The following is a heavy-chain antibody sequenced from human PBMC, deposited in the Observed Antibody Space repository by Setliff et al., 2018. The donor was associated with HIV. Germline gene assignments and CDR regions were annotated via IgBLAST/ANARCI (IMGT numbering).Heavy chain of an antibody. V-gene: IGHV4-34*01. J-gene: IGHJ3*02. CDR2: INHSEST. Sequence: SETLSLTCAVYGGSFSGYYWSWIRQSPGKGLEWIGEINHSESTNYNLSVKRRVTISIDTSKNQISLKLSSVTAADTAVYYCARGHSYDSYGYYLRGFDIWGPGTMVTVS. CDR3: ARGHSYDSYGYYLRGFDI. D-gene: IGHD3-22*01. CDR1: GGSFSGYY.